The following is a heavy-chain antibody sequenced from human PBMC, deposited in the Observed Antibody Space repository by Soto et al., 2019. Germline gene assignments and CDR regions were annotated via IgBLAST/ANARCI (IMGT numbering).Heavy chain of an antibody. V-gene: IGHV3-33*01. CDR3: TLSRLGVAQTAFDY. D-gene: IGHD3-3*01. Sequence: QVQLVESGGGVVQPGRSLRLSCAASGFTFSSYGMHWVRQAPGKGLEWVAVIWYDGSNKYYADSVKGRFTISRDNSKNTLYLQMNSLRAEDTAVYYCTLSRLGVAQTAFDYWGQGTLVTVSS. CDR1: GFTFSSYG. J-gene: IGHJ4*02. CDR2: IWYDGSNK.